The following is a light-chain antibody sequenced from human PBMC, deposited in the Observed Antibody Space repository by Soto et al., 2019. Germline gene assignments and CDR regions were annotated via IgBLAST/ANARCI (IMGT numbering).Light chain of an antibody. Sequence: QSALTQPRSVSGSPGQSVTLSCTETSSDVGGYNYVSWYQHHPGKAPQLIIYDVSKRPSGVPDRFSGSKSGNTASLTISGLQAEDEADYYCCSYAGTYTWVFGGGTQLTVL. V-gene: IGLV2-11*01. CDR2: DVS. J-gene: IGLJ7*01. CDR3: CSYAGTYTWV. CDR1: SSDVGGYNY.